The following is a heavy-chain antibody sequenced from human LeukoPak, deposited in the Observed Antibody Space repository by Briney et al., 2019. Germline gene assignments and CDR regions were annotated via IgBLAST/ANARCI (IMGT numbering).Heavy chain of an antibody. Sequence: GGSLRLSCAASGFTITNYWLHWVRQAPGKGLVWVSHINGDGSSTTYADSVKGRFSISRDNAKNTLYLQMNSLRAEDTAVYYCATDRGHAMDVWGRGTTVTVSS. V-gene: IGHV3-74*01. CDR3: ATDRGHAMDV. CDR2: INGDGSST. CDR1: GFTITNYW. J-gene: IGHJ6*02. D-gene: IGHD6-25*01.